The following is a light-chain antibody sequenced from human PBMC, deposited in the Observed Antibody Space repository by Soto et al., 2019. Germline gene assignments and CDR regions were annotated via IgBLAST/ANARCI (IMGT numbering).Light chain of an antibody. V-gene: IGLV2-14*01. CDR3: SSYTTTSTYV. J-gene: IGLJ1*01. CDR2: EVS. Sequence: QSVLNQPSSVSGSPGQSITISCTGASSDVDGYNFVSWYQQHPDKAPKLMIYEVSHRPSGVSTRFSGSKSGNTASLTISGLQAEDEVDYYCSSYTTTSTYVFGTGTKVTVL. CDR1: SSDVDGYNF.